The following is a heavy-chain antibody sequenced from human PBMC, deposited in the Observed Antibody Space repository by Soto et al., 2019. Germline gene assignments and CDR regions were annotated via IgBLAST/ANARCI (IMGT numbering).Heavy chain of an antibody. J-gene: IGHJ5*02. V-gene: IGHV1-69*01. CDR1: GDSFRSFG. Sequence: QVQLVQSGAEVKKPGSSVKVSCKASGDSFRSFGISWLRQAPGQGLEWMGGIIPFFGTANYAQKFQGRVTIPADESPSTTYGELTSLTSEDTALYYCAREGASTSLGWFDPWGQGTLVTVSS. D-gene: IGHD1-26*01. CDR3: AREGASTSLGWFDP. CDR2: IIPFFGTA.